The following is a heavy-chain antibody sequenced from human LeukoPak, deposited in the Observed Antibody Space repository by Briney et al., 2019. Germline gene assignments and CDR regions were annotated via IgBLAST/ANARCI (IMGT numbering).Heavy chain of an antibody. CDR1: GGSISSSNW. Sequence: PSGTLSLTCAVSGGSISSSNWWSWIRQPPGKGLEWIGEINHSGSTSYNPSLKSRVTISVDTSKNQFSLKLSSVTAADTAVYFCASSPVGAADYWGQGTLVTVSS. V-gene: IGHV4-4*02. J-gene: IGHJ4*02. CDR3: ASSPVGAADY. CDR2: INHSGST. D-gene: IGHD2-15*01.